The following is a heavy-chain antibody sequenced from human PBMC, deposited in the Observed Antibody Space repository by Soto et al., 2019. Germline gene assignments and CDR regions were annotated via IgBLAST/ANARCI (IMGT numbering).Heavy chain of an antibody. D-gene: IGHD1-20*01. CDR3: ARNNWNDADAFAI. V-gene: IGHV3-30-3*01. CDR2: ISYDGSNK. Sequence: QVQLVESGGGVVQPGRSLRLSCAASGFTFSSYAMHWVRQAPGKGLEWVAVISYDGSNKYYADSVKGRFTISRDNSKNTLYLQMNSLRAEDTAVYYCARNNWNDADAFAIWGQGTMVTVSS. J-gene: IGHJ3*02. CDR1: GFTFSSYA.